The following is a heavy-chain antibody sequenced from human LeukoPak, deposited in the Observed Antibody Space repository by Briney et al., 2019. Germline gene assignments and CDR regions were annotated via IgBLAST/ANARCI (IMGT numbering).Heavy chain of an antibody. CDR2: IWYDGSNK. J-gene: IGHJ4*02. D-gene: IGHD5-18*01. CDR3: ARGGYSYGLEDY. Sequence: TGRSLRLSCAASGFTFSSYGMHWVRQAPGKGLEWVAVIWYDGSNKYYADSVKGRFTISRDNSKNTLYLLMNSLRAEDTAVYYCARGGYSYGLEDYWGQGTLVTVSS. V-gene: IGHV3-33*01. CDR1: GFTFSSYG.